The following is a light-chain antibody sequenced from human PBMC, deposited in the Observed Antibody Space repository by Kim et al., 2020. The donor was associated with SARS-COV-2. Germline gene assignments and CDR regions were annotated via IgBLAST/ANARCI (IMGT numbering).Light chain of an antibody. J-gene: IGLJ3*02. V-gene: IGLV1-44*01. CDR1: SSNIGYNP. Sequence: LTQPPSASGTPGQTVTISFSGTSSNIGYNPVNWYQQVPGAAPKLLIFNSNQRPSGVPDRLSGSKSGTSASLAISGLQSDDESDYYCAAWDDSLNGWVFGGGTQLTVL. CDR3: AAWDDSLNGWV. CDR2: NSN.